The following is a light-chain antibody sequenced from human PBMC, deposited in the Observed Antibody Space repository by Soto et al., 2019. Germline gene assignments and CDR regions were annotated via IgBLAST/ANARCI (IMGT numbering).Light chain of an antibody. V-gene: IGKV1-5*03. J-gene: IGKJ1*01. CDR2: TAS. CDR3: QQSYSNPWT. Sequence: QPPSVPAASGEDRLTITCRASQTINSYLAWYQQKPGKAPNLRIYTASTLQSGVPSRFSGSGSGTEFTLTISSLQPEDFATYYCQQSYSNPWTFGQGTKVDIK. CDR1: QTINSY.